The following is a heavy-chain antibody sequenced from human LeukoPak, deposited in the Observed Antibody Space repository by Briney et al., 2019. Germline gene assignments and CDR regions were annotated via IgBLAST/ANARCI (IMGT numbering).Heavy chain of an antibody. D-gene: IGHD6-19*01. CDR2: INHSGST. CDR3: VRDVAVAGTINWFDP. J-gene: IGHJ5*02. Sequence: SETLSLTCAVYGGSFSGSYWSWIRQPPGKGLEWIGEINHSGSTNYNPSLKSRVTISVDTSKNQFSLKLNSVTAADTAVYYCVRDVAVAGTINWFDPWGQGTLVTVSS. V-gene: IGHV4-34*01. CDR1: GGSFSGSY.